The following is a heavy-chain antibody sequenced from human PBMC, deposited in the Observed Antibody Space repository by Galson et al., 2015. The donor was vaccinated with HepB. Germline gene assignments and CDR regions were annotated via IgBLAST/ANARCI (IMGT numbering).Heavy chain of an antibody. CDR1: GYTFTTYW. D-gene: IGHD3-3*01. CDR3: ARAPHYYDFWSGHLGPFDD. CDR2: IYPGDSDT. V-gene: IGHV5-51*03. Sequence: QSGAEVKKPGESLKISCAASGYTFTTYWIGWVRQMPGKGLEWMGIIYPGDSDTRYSPSFQGQVTISADKSISTAYLQWSSLKASDTAIYYCARAPHYYDFWSGHLGPFDDWGQGTLVTVSS. J-gene: IGHJ4*02.